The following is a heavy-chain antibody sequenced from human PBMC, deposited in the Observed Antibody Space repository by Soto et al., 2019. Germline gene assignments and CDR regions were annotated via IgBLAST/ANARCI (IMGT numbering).Heavy chain of an antibody. Sequence: GSLRLSCGVSGFTSSGYWMTWVRQAPGKGLEWVANINRDGSEKYYVDSVKGRFTISRDNAKNSLYLQVNSLRAEDTAIYYCARDYSNPRGRFDPWGQGTLVTVSS. CDR2: INRDGSEK. CDR1: GFTSSGYW. D-gene: IGHD4-4*01. V-gene: IGHV3-7*01. CDR3: ARDYSNPRGRFDP. J-gene: IGHJ5*02.